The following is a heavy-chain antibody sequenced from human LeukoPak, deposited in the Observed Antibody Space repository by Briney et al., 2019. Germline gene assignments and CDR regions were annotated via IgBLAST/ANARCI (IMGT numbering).Heavy chain of an antibody. CDR3: ARGLAYSFGCGIDY. CDR2: IWSDASNK. CDR1: GFIFSSYA. V-gene: IGHV3-33*01. D-gene: IGHD5-18*01. Sequence: GRSLRLSYAPSGFIFSSYAMHWVRQAPGKGLEWVAVIWSDASNKYHADSVEGRFTISRDNSKNTLYLQMNSLRVEDTALYYCARGLAYSFGCGIDYWGQGTLVTVSS. J-gene: IGHJ4*02.